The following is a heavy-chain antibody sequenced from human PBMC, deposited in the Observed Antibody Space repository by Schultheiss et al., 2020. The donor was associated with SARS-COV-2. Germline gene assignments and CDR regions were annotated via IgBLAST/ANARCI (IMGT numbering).Heavy chain of an antibody. V-gene: IGHV1-8*01. Sequence: ASVKVSCKASGYTFTSYDINWVRQATGQGLEWMGWMNPNSGNTGYAQKFQGRVTMTRNTSISTAYMELSSLRSEDTAVYYCARLTGYSTRNWFDPWGQGTLVTVSS. CDR3: ARLTGYSTRNWFDP. D-gene: IGHD3-9*01. CDR2: MNPNSGNT. CDR1: GYTFTSYD. J-gene: IGHJ5*02.